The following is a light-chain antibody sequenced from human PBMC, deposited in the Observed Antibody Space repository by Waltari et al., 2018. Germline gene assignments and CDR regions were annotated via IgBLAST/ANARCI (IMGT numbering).Light chain of an antibody. Sequence: QSALTQPASVSGSPGQSITISCTGTSRDIGSYVYASWYQKHPGKAPNLLIYDVSNRPSGVSYRFSASKSGDTASLTISGLQAEDEADYYCSSFTGSGVLFGGGTKVTVL. V-gene: IGLV2-14*03. J-gene: IGLJ2*01. CDR3: SSFTGSGVL. CDR2: DVS. CDR1: SRDIGSYVY.